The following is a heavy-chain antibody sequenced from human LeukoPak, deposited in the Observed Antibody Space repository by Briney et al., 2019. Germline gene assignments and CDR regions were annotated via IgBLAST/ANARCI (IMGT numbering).Heavy chain of an antibody. D-gene: IGHD3-9*01. CDR1: GGSFSGYY. CDR2: INHGGST. CDR3: AITHYDILAGYHNYMGV. V-gene: IGHV4-34*01. Sequence: TSETLSLTCAVYGGSFSGYYWSWLRQPPGQGLEWIGEINHGGSTNYNPSLKSRVTISEGTSTNHVSLRLTSVTAADTAVYYCAITHYDILAGYHNYMGVWGKGTTVTISS. J-gene: IGHJ6*03.